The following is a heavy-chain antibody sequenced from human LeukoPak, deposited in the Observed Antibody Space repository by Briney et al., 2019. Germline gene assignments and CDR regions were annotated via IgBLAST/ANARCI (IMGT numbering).Heavy chain of an antibody. D-gene: IGHD3-10*01. CDR1: GFTFSSYA. CDR3: AKAGTYMVRGVIMDY. J-gene: IGHJ4*02. CDR2: ISGSGGST. V-gene: IGHV3-23*01. Sequence: GGSLRLSCAASGFTFSSYAMSWVRQAPGKGLEWVSAISGSGGSTYYADPVKGRFTISRDNSKNTLYLQMNSLRAEDTAVYYCAKAGTYMVRGVIMDYWGQGTLVTVSS.